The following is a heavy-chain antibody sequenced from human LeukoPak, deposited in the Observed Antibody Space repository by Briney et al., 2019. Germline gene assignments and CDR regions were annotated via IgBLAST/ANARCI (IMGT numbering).Heavy chain of an antibody. D-gene: IGHD3-22*01. V-gene: IGHV3-21*01. J-gene: IGHJ6*04. CDR1: AFTFNSYT. Sequence: GGSLRLSCAASAFTFNSYTMNWVRQAPGKGLEWVSCVSKSSDYIYYADSVRGRFTISRDNAKNLVYLETNSLRAEDTGVYYCAREEDSRAIRTSDGLDVWGEGTTVTVSP. CDR2: VSKSSDYI. CDR3: AREEDSRAIRTSDGLDV.